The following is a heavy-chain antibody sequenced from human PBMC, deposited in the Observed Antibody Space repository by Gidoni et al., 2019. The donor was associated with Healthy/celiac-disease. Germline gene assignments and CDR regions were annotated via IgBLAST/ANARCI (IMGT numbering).Heavy chain of an antibody. V-gene: IGHV4-39*01. CDR1: GGSISSRSYY. J-gene: IGHJ6*04. CDR2: IYYSGRT. CDR3: AIPAILSGMDV. Sequence: QLQLQESGPGLVKSSETLSLTCTVSGGSISSRSYYWGWIRQPPGKGLEWIGSIYYSGRTYYNPSLKSRVTISVDTSKNQFSLKLSSVTAADTAVYYCAIPAILSGMDVWGKGTTVTVSS. D-gene: IGHD2-21*02.